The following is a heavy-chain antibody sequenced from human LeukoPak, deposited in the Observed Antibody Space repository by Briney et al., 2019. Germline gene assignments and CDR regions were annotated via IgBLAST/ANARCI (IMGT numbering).Heavy chain of an antibody. V-gene: IGHV3-48*01. CDR2: MSRRGDII. Sequence: GGSLRLSCAAPGFTFSDYNMNWVRQVPGKGLESVSYMSRRGDIIYYADSVKGRFTISRDNAKTSLYLQMNSLRAEDTAVYYCARHGWGYYYDSSLAFDIWGQGTMVTVSS. CDR1: GFTFSDYN. CDR3: ARHGWGYYYDSSLAFDI. D-gene: IGHD3-22*01. J-gene: IGHJ3*02.